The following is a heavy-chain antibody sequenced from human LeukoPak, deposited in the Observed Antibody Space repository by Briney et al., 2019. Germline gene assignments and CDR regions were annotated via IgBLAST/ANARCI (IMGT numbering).Heavy chain of an antibody. D-gene: IGHD5-24*01. J-gene: IGHJ4*02. CDR1: GLTFSSSW. V-gene: IGHV3-74*01. Sequence: GGSLRLSCAASGLTFSSSWMHWVRQAPGQGLVWVARINRDGSSTSYADSVKGRFTISRDNAKNTVYVQMNSLRAEDTAVYYCAREGNNYGDFDSWGQGTLVTVSS. CDR3: AREGNNYGDFDS. CDR2: INRDGSST.